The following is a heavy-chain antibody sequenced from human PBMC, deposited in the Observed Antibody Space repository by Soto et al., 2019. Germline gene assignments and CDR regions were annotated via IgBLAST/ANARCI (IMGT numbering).Heavy chain of an antibody. CDR3: ASFSNCSGGSCYPFDY. D-gene: IGHD2-15*01. CDR2: INHSGST. Sequence: QVRLQQWGAGLLKPSETLSLTCAVYGGSFSGYYWSWIRQPPGKGLEWIGEINHSGSTNYNPSLKSRVTISVDTSKNQFSLKLSSVTAADTAVYYCASFSNCSGGSCYPFDYWGQGTLVTVSS. CDR1: GGSFSGYY. J-gene: IGHJ4*02. V-gene: IGHV4-34*01.